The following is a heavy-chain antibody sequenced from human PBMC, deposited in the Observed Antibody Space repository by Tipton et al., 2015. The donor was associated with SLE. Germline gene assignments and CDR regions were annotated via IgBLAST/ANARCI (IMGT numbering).Heavy chain of an antibody. J-gene: IGHJ4*02. CDR1: GFPLSDNN. V-gene: IGHV3-48*04. D-gene: IGHD2-15*01. Sequence: SLRLSCEVSGFPLSDNNMNWVRQAPGKGLEWVSHISSSGLTIYYADSVKGRFTISRDNAENSLYLQMNSLRAEDTAVYYCAREGGYCSGDSCRYFDYWGQGTLVTVSS. CDR3: AREGGYCSGDSCRYFDY. CDR2: ISSSGLTI.